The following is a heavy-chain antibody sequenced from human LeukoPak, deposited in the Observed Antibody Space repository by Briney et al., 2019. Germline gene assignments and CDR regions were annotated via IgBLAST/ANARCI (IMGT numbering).Heavy chain of an antibody. J-gene: IGHJ4*02. CDR1: GGSISSYY. CDR2: ISYSGST. D-gene: IGHD2/OR15-2a*01. Sequence: SETLSLTCTVSGGSISSYYWNWIRQPQGKGLEWIGYISYSGSTNYNPSLKSRVTISVDTSKNQFSLKVSSVTAADPAVYYCARSRVITPPYNFDYWGQGTLVTVSS. V-gene: IGHV4-59*01. CDR3: ARSRVITPPYNFDY.